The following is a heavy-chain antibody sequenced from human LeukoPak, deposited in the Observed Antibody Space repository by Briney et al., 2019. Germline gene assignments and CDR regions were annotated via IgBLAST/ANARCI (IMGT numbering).Heavy chain of an antibody. J-gene: IGHJ4*02. Sequence: ASVKVSCKASGYTFTSYGISWVRQAPGQGLEWMGWISAYNGNTNYAQKLQGRVTMTTDTSTSTAYMELRSLRSDDTAVYYCAGLDIVVVPAATAGDYWGQGTLVTVSS. CDR3: AGLDIVVVPAATAGDY. CDR2: ISAYNGNT. D-gene: IGHD2-2*01. CDR1: GYTFTSYG. V-gene: IGHV1-18*01.